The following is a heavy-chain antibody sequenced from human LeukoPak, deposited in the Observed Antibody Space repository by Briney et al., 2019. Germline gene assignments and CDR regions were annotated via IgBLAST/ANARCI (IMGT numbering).Heavy chain of an antibody. CDR1: GDSVSSSAA. V-gene: IGHV6-1*01. CDR2: TYYESKWYN. CDR3: ARGFLQGGFHS. D-gene: IGHD5-24*01. J-gene: IGHJ4*02. Sequence: SQTLSLTCAISGDSVSSSAAWNWIRQSPSRGLEWLGRTYYESKWYNDYAVSVKSRVTINPDTSKNQFSLQLNSMTPEDTAVYYCARGFLQGGFHSWGQGTLVTVS.